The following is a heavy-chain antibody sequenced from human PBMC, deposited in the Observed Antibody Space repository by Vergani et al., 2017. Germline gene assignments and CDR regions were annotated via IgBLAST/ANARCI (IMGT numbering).Heavy chain of an antibody. CDR2: ISGSGGST. Sequence: EVQLLESGGGLVQPGGSLRLSCAASGFTFSSYAMSWVRQAPGKGLEWVSAISGSGGSTYYADSVKGRFTISRDNSKNTLYLQMNSLRAEDTAVYYCAKAPNWIYYYYYYYMDVWGKGTTVTVSS. V-gene: IGHV3-23*01. CDR3: AKAPNWIYYYYYYYMDV. J-gene: IGHJ6*03. D-gene: IGHD2-2*03. CDR1: GFTFSSYA.